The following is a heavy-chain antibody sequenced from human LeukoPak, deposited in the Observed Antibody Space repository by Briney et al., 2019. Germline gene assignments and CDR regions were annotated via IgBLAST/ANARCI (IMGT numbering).Heavy chain of an antibody. CDR3: AKSVVVITFRFDD. CDR1: GFTFSSNW. D-gene: IGHD2-15*01. Sequence: GGSLRLSCAAPGFTFSSNWLNWVGQPPGKGLEGVANIKKDGSDKYYVDSVKGRFTISRDNSKNMVYLQMNSLRADDTAVYYCAKSVVVITFRFDDWGQGALVTVSS. V-gene: IGHV3-7*03. CDR2: IKKDGSDK. J-gene: IGHJ4*02.